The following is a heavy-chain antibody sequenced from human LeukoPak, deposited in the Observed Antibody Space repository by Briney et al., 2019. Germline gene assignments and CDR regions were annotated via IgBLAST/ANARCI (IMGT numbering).Heavy chain of an antibody. CDR3: ARFGITVVRGGKYYFDY. J-gene: IGHJ4*02. D-gene: IGHD3-10*01. CDR2: IYYSGAT. Sequence: PSETLSLTCTVSGGSISNYYWSWIRQPPRKGLEWIGHIYYSGATKYNPSLKSRITISVDTSKNQFSLMLSSVTAADTAVYYCARFGITVVRGGKYYFDYWGQGTLVTVSS. CDR1: GGSISNYY. V-gene: IGHV4-59*08.